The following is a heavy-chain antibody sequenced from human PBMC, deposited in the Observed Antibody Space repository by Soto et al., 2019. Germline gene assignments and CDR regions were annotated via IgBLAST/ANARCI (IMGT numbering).Heavy chain of an antibody. D-gene: IGHD3-22*01. V-gene: IGHV4-59*01. CDR3: ARGVRYYYDSSGYPANFDY. J-gene: IGHJ4*02. Sequence: SETLSLTCSVAGGSLSPFFWTWIRKPPGEGLEWVAYISYSGTTSYKPSLRSRVTMSVETSRNQFSLKLSSVTAADTAVYYCARGVRYYYDSSGYPANFDYWGQGTLVT. CDR1: GGSLSPFF. CDR2: ISYSGTT.